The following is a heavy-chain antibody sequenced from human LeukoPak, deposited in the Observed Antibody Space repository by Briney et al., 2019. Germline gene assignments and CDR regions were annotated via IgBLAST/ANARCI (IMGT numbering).Heavy chain of an antibody. CDR3: TKGGTHAPLDY. J-gene: IGHJ4*02. V-gene: IGHV3-23*01. Sequence: SGGSLRLSCTASGFIFSSSAMTWVRQAPGKGLEWVSAISDSGGSTVYADSVRGRLTISRDNSKNTLYLQMSSLRDEDTAIYYCTKGGTHAPLDYWGQGTLVTVSS. CDR1: GFIFSSSA. D-gene: IGHD1-14*01. CDR2: ISDSGGST.